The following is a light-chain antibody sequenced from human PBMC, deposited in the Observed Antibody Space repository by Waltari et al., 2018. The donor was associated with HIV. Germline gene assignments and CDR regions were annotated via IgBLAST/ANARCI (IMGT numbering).Light chain of an antibody. CDR2: QAS. J-gene: IGKJ1*01. CDR3: QQYYTYPWT. CDR1: QSIIMY. V-gene: IGKV1-5*03. Sequence: DIQMTQSPSTLSAFVGDRVTITCRARQSIIMYLAWYQQKPGKAPKLLISQASDLESGVPSRCSGSGSETEFTLTISSLQPDDFAVYYCQQYYTYPWTFGQGTKVEIK.